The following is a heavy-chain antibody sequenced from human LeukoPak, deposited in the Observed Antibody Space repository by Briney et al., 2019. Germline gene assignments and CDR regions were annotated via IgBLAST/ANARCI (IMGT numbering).Heavy chain of an antibody. V-gene: IGHV3-21*01. J-gene: IGHJ4*02. D-gene: IGHD6-6*01. Sequence: GGSLRLSCAASGFTFSSYTMNWVRQAPGKGLEWVSSISTSSYIYYADSVKGRFTISRDNAKNSLYLQMNSLRAGDTAVYYCARTRLPYSSSSVAYYFDYWGQGTLVTVSS. CDR3: ARTRLPYSSSSVAYYFDY. CDR2: ISTSSYI. CDR1: GFTFSSYT.